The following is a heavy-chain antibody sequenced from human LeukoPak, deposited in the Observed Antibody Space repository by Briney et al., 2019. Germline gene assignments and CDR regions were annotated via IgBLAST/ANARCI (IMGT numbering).Heavy chain of an antibody. CDR1: GFTFSSYA. J-gene: IGHJ4*02. CDR2: ISGSGGST. Sequence: GGSLRLSCAASGFTFSSYAMSWVRQAPGKGLEWVSAISGSGGSTYYADSVKGRFTISRDNSKNTLYLQMNGLRAEDTAVYYCAKEVLLWFGELLSPPCLEYWGQGTLVTVSS. V-gene: IGHV3-23*01. D-gene: IGHD3-10*01. CDR3: AKEVLLWFGELLSPPCLEY.